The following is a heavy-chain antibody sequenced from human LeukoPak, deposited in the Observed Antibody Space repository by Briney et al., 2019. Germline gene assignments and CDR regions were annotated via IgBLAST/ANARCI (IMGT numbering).Heavy chain of an antibody. D-gene: IGHD3-10*01. CDR2: IYSDGTT. CDR1: GFTVSSSY. CDR3: ARARTATCFGEIHDY. V-gene: IGHV3-53*01. J-gene: IGHJ4*02. Sequence: GGSLRLSCAASGFTVSSSYMSWVRQAPGKGLEWVSVIYSDGTTYYPASVKGRFTISRDNSKNTLYLQMNSLRAEDTAVYYCARARTATCFGEIHDYWGQGTLVTVSS.